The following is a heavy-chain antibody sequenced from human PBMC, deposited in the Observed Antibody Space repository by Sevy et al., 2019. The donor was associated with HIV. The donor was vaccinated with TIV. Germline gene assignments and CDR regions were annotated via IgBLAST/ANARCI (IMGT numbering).Heavy chain of an antibody. D-gene: IGHD3-10*01. CDR2: ISDGGTTI. CDR1: GFTFKDYY. V-gene: IGHV3-11*01. Sequence: GGSLRLSCAASGFTFKDYYMNWIRQAPGKGLEWVSYISDGGTTIYYADSVKGRFTISRDNAKNSMYLQMNSLRAEDTSVYYCAREGDLRYFDFWGRDTLVTVSS. J-gene: IGHJ2*01. CDR3: AREGDLRYFDF.